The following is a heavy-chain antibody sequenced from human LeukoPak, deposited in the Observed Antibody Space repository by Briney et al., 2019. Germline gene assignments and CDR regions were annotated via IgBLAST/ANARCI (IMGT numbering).Heavy chain of an antibody. Sequence: PGGSLRLSCAASGFTFSSYWMSWVRQAPGKGLEWVANIKQDGSEKYYVDSVKGRFTISRDNAKKSQYLQMNSLRADDTAVYYCVRAHTYDYDSSGLHWGQGTLVTVSS. D-gene: IGHD3-22*01. V-gene: IGHV3-7*01. CDR1: GFTFSSYW. CDR3: VRAHTYDYDSSGLH. CDR2: IKQDGSEK. J-gene: IGHJ4*02.